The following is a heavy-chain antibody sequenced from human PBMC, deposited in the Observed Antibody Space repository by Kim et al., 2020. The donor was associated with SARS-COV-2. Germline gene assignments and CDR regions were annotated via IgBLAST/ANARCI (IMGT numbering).Heavy chain of an antibody. CDR2: IKKDGSEK. CDR1: GFTFSDYW. Sequence: GSLRLSCAASGFTFSDYWMSWVRQAPEKGLEWVANIKKDGSEKYYVDSVKGRFTISRDNGKNSLYLQMNSLRAEDTAVYYCATYAHTYWGQGTLVTVSS. J-gene: IGHJ4*02. D-gene: IGHD2-2*01. V-gene: IGHV3-7*01. CDR3: ATYAHTY.